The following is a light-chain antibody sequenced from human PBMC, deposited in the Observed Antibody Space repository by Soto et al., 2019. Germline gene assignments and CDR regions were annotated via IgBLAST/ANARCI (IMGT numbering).Light chain of an antibody. CDR2: EVS. CDR1: SSDVGGNKY. J-gene: IGLJ1*01. CDR3: SSYTRSSNYV. V-gene: IGLV2-14*01. Sequence: QSVLTQPASVSGSPGQSITISCTGTSSDVGGNKYVSWYQQHPGEAPKLMIYEVSNRPSGVSNRFSGSKSGNTASLTISGLQAEDEADYYCSSYTRSSNYVFGNGTKVTVL.